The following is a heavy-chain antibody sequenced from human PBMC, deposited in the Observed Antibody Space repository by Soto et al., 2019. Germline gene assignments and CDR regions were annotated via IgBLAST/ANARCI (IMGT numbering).Heavy chain of an antibody. CDR3: ARDGYLAVGMDV. D-gene: IGHD1-1*01. CDR1: GFTFSSYS. J-gene: IGHJ6*02. Sequence: EVQLVESGGGLVKPGGSLRLSCAASGFTFSSYSMNWVRQAPGKGLEWVSSISSSSSYTYYADSVKGRFTISRDNAKNSLYLQMNSLRAEDTAVYYCARDGYLAVGMDVWGQGTTVTVSS. V-gene: IGHV3-21*01. CDR2: ISSSSSYT.